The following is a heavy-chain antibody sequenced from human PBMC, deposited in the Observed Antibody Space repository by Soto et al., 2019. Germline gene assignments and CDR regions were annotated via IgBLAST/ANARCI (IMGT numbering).Heavy chain of an antibody. Sequence: QVQLQESGPGLVKPSQTLSLTCTVSGGSISSGGYYWSWIRQHPGKGLEWIGYIYYSGSTYYNPSLKSRVTISVDTSKNHFSLKLSSVTAADTAVYYCARDGSGRTAFDIWGQGTMVTVSS. J-gene: IGHJ3*02. V-gene: IGHV4-31*03. D-gene: IGHD6-19*01. CDR1: GGSISSGGYY. CDR2: IYYSGST. CDR3: ARDGSGRTAFDI.